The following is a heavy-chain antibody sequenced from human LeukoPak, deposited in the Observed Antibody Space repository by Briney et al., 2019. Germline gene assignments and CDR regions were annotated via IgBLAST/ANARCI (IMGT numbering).Heavy chain of an antibody. D-gene: IGHD1-26*01. V-gene: IGHV1-69*04. CDR2: IIPILRVA. CDR1: GATFSSYA. CDR3: SVGSRGSYTYYYYGMDV. Sequence: GASVKVSCKASGATFSSYAISWVRQAPGQRLEWMGRIIPILRVANYAQKFQGRVTITADKSTSTAYMELSSLRSEDTAVYYCSVGSRGSYTYYYYGMDVWGQGTTVTVSS. J-gene: IGHJ6*02.